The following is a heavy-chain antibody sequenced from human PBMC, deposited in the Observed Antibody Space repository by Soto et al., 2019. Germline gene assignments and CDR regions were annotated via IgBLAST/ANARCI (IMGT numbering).Heavy chain of an antibody. CDR1: GGTFSSYA. V-gene: IGHV1-69*01. D-gene: IGHD2-2*01. CDR3: ASLYCSSTSCYFRSGMDG. J-gene: IGHJ6*02. Sequence: QVQLVQSGAEVKKPGSSVKVSCKASGGTFSSYAISWVRQAPGQGLEWMGGFIPIFGTANYAQKFQGRVTITADESTSTAYMERSSLRSEDTAVYYCASLYCSSTSCYFRSGMDGWGQGTTVTVSS. CDR2: FIPIFGTA.